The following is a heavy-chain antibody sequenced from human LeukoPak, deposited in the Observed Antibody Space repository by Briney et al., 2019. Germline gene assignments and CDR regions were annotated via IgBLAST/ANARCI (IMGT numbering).Heavy chain of an antibody. CDR1: GFTFSNYA. CDR2: TYSGGST. Sequence: QSGGSLRLSCAASGFTFSNYAMSWVRQAPGKGLEWVSVTYSGGSTYYADSVKGRFIISRDNSKNTLYLQMNSLRAEDTAVYYCARDLDDYVWGSYLYWGQGTLVTVSS. D-gene: IGHD3-16*02. V-gene: IGHV3-53*01. CDR3: ARDLDDYVWGSYLY. J-gene: IGHJ4*02.